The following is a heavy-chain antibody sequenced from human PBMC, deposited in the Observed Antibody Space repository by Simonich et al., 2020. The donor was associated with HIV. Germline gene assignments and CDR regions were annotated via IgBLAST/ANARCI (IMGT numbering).Heavy chain of an antibody. CDR3: ARLTAGGLGEYFQH. CDR2: INHSGST. CDR1: GGSFSGYY. V-gene: IGHV4-34*01. Sequence: QVQLQQRGAGLLKPSETLSLTCAVYGGSFSGYYWSWIRQPPGKGLEWIGEINHSGSTNYNPSLKSRVTISVDTSKNQFSLKLSSVTAADTAVYYCARLTAGGLGEYFQHWGQGTLVTVSS. J-gene: IGHJ1*01. D-gene: IGHD6-13*01.